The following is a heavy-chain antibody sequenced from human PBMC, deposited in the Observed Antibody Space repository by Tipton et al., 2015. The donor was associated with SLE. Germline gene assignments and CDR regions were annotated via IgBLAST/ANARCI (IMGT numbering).Heavy chain of an antibody. CDR3: ARDWGYCSGNTCYEGRIDP. Sequence: TLSLTCAVSGDSVGSGDYSWSWIRQPLGKALEWIGYIYHTGTTYYNPSLKSRVTMSIDKSNNQFSLKLSSVTVADTAVYYCARDWGYCSGNTCYEGRIDPWGQGAPVTVSS. CDR2: IYHTGTT. V-gene: IGHV4-30-2*01. D-gene: IGHD2-15*01. CDR1: GDSVGSGDYS. J-gene: IGHJ5*02.